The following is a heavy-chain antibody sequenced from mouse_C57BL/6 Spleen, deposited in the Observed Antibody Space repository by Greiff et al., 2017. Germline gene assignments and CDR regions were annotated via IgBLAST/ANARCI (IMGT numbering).Heavy chain of an antibody. CDR3: ARRDGSSSFDY. J-gene: IGHJ2*01. D-gene: IGHD1-1*01. V-gene: IGHV1-82*01. CDR1: GYAFSSSW. CDR2: IYPGYGDT. Sequence: VKLLESGPELVKPGASVKISCKASGYAFSSSWMNWVKQRPGKGLEWIGRIYPGYGDTNYNGKFKGKATLTADKSSSTAYMQLSSLTSEYSSVYFCARRDGSSSFDYWGQGTTLTVSS.